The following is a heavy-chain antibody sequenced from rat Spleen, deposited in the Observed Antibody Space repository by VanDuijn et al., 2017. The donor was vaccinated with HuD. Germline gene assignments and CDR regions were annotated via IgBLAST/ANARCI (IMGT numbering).Heavy chain of an antibody. D-gene: IGHD1-4*01. CDR1: GFTFNNYW. Sequence: EVQLVESGGGLVQPGRSLKLSCVASGFTFNNYWMSWVRQAPGKGLEWIATITKTGGNIYYPDSVKGRFTISRDDAKGILFLQVSSLRSEDTATYYCTRVLTFGYVMDAWGQGASVTVSS. CDR2: ITKTGGNI. J-gene: IGHJ4*01. V-gene: IGHV5-31*01. CDR3: TRVLTFGYVMDA.